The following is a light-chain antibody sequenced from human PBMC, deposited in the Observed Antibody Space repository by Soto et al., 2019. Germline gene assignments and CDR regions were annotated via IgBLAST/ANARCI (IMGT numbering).Light chain of an antibody. V-gene: IGKV1-5*03. J-gene: IGKJ1*01. CDR1: QTFSTS. CDR2: KAS. CDR3: QQYSSYPWT. Sequence: DIQMTQSPSTLSASVGDRVTITCRASQTFSTSLAWYQQKPGQAPKLLIYKASSLESGVPSRFSASGSGTAFTLTISSLQPDDFATYYCQQYSSYPWTFGQGTKVEIK.